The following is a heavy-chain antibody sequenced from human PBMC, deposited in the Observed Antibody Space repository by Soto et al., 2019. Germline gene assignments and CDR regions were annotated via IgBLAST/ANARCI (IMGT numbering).Heavy chain of an antibody. V-gene: IGHV3-15*07. Sequence: PGGSLRLSCAASGFTFSNAWMSWVRQAPGKGLEWVGRIKSKTDGGTTDYAAPVKGRLTISRDDSKNTLYLQMNSLKTEDTAVYYCTTDGGERIVVVPAAYGMDVWGQGTTVTVSS. CDR3: TTDGGERIVVVPAAYGMDV. D-gene: IGHD2-2*01. J-gene: IGHJ6*02. CDR2: IKSKTDGGTT. CDR1: GFTFSNAW.